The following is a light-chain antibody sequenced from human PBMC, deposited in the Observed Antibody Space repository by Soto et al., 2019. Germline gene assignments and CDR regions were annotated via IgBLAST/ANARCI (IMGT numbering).Light chain of an antibody. J-gene: IGKJ1*01. CDR2: AAS. Sequence: DIQMTQSPSSLSASVGDRVTITCRAIQSISSYLNWYQQKPGKAPKLLIYAASSLQSGVPSRFSGSGSGTEFNLTISSLQPQDFATYYGQQSYSTPRTFGQGTKVEIK. CDR1: QSISSY. CDR3: QQSYSTPRT. V-gene: IGKV1-39*01.